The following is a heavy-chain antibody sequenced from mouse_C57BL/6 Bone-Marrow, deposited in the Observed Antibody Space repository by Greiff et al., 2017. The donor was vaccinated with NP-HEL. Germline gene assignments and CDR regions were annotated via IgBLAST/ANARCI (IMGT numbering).Heavy chain of an antibody. CDR1: GYTFTSYG. CDR2: IYPRSGNT. D-gene: IGHD1-1*01. Sequence: QVQLQQSGAELARPGASVKLSCKASGYTFTSYGISWVKQRTGQGLEWIGEIYPRSGNTYYNEKFKGKATLTADKSSSTAYMELRSLTSGDSAVYSCARESITTVQWYFDVWGRGTAVTVSA. V-gene: IGHV1-81*01. J-gene: IGHJ1*03. CDR3: ARESITTVQWYFDV.